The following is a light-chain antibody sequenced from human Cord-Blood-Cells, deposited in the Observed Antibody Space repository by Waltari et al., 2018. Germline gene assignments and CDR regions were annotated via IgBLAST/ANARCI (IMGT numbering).Light chain of an antibody. CDR2: WAS. V-gene: IGKV4-1*01. CDR3: QQYYSTPRT. CDR1: QSVLYSSNNKNY. J-gene: IGKJ4*01. Sequence: DIVMTQSPDSLAVFLGERATINCKSSQSVLYSSNNKNYLACYQQKPGQPPKLLIYWASTRESGVPDRFSGSGSGTDFTLTISSLQAEDVAVYYCQQYYSTPRTFGGGTKVEIK.